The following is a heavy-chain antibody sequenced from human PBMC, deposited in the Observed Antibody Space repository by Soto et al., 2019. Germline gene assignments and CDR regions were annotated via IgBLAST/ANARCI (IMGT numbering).Heavy chain of an antibody. CDR1: GGSISSHY. J-gene: IGHJ6*02. CDR3: ARDGSCSSTSCYMRGGVNYYYYGMDV. D-gene: IGHD2-2*02. V-gene: IGHV4-59*11. Sequence: KTSETLSLTCTVSGGSISSHYWTWIRQPPGKGLEWIGYIYDSEITNYNPSLKSRVTISLDTSKNQFSLKLSSVTAADTAVYYCARDGSCSSTSCYMRGGVNYYYYGMDVWGPGTAVTVSS. CDR2: IYDSEIT.